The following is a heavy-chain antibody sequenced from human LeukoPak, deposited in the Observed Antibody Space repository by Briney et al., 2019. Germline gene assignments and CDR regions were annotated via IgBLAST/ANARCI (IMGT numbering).Heavy chain of an antibody. CDR2: IYTSGST. J-gene: IGHJ4*02. Sequence: PSETLSLPCTVSGDSISSYYWSWLRQPAGKGLEWLGRIYTSGSTNYNASLKSRVSMSVDTSKNQFSLKLSPVTAADTAVFYCARENSGSYREFDYWGQGTLVTVSS. D-gene: IGHD1-26*01. CDR1: GDSISSYY. V-gene: IGHV4-4*07. CDR3: ARENSGSYREFDY.